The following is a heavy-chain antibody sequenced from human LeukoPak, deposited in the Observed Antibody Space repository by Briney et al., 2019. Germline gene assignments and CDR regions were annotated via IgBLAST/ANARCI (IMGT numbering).Heavy chain of an antibody. J-gene: IGHJ4*02. CDR3: ARDQDAYCGGDCLFDY. V-gene: IGHV3-21*01. CDR1: GFTFSSYS. CDR2: ISSSSSYI. D-gene: IGHD2-21*02. Sequence: GGSLRLSCAASGFTFSSYSMNWVRQAPGKGLEWVSSISSSSSYIYYADSVKGRFTISRDNAKNSLYLQMSSLRAEDTAVYYCARDQDAYCGGDCLFDYWGQGTLVTVSS.